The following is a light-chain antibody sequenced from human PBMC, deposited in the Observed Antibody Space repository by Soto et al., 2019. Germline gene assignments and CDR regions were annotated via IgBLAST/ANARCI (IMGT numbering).Light chain of an antibody. Sequence: QSALTPPASVSGSPGQSISISCTGTSSDVGGYNYVSWYQQHPGKAPKLMIYDVTNRPSGISSRFSGSKSGNTASLTISGLQAEDEADYYCSSYTRSSTVVFGGGTKVTVL. V-gene: IGLV2-14*01. CDR3: SSYTRSSTVV. J-gene: IGLJ2*01. CDR2: DVT. CDR1: SSDVGGYNY.